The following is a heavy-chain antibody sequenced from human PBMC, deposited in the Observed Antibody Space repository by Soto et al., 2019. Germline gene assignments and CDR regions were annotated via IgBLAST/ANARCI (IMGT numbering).Heavy chain of an antibody. V-gene: IGHV1-69*02. Sequence: QVQLVQSGAEVKKPGSSVKVSCKASGDTFSFYTLNWVRQAPGQGFEWVGRVNPILAMSSSAHKFQGRVSMSADKSPGTASMELRSLRSDDTAVYYCATSYGSGSSPFDYWGQGTLVTVSS. CDR2: VNPILAMS. D-gene: IGHD3-10*01. J-gene: IGHJ4*02. CDR3: ATSYGSGSSPFDY. CDR1: GDTFSFYT.